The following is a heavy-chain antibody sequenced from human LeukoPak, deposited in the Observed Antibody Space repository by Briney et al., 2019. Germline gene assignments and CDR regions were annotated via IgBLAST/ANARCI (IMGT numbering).Heavy chain of an antibody. Sequence: GGSLRLSCAASGFTVSSNYMSWVRQAPGKGLEWVSVIYSGGSTYYADSVKGRFTISRDNSKNTLYLQMNSLRAEDTAVYYCARDKLWFGELPDYWGQGTLVTVSS. J-gene: IGHJ4*02. D-gene: IGHD3-10*01. CDR2: IYSGGST. CDR1: GFTVSSNY. CDR3: ARDKLWFGELPDY. V-gene: IGHV3-53*01.